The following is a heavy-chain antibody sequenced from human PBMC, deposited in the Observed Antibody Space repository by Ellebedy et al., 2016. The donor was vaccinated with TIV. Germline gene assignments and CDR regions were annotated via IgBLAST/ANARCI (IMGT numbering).Heavy chain of an antibody. J-gene: IGHJ5*02. CDR2: IYSSQST. CDR3: ARGRFPVSLENYFDP. CDR1: GTVISRFY. Sequence: MPSETLSLTFSFSGTVISRFYWSWIRHPPGKGLEWFRDIYSSQSTNYHPSLKIRVTISVDTSMNQFSLKVTSVTAAETAMYFCARGRFPVSLENYFDPWGQGSLVSVSS. V-gene: IGHV4-4*08. D-gene: IGHD3-3*01.